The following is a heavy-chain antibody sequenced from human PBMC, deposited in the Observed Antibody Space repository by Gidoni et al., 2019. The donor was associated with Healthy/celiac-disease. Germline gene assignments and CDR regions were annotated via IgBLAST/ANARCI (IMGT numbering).Heavy chain of an antibody. V-gene: IGHV3-7*01. CDR3: ARDLGYDSSGYYHDAFDI. Sequence: EVQLVESGGGLVQPGGSLRLSCAASGFTFSSYGLSWVRQAPGKGLEWVANIKQDGSEKYYVDSVKGRFTISRDNAKNSLYLQMNSLRAEDTAVYYCARDLGYDSSGYYHDAFDIWGQGTMVTVSS. J-gene: IGHJ3*02. CDR2: IKQDGSEK. CDR1: GFTFSSYG. D-gene: IGHD3-22*01.